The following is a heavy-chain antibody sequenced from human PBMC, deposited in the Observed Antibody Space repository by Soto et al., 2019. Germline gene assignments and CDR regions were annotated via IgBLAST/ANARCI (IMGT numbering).Heavy chain of an antibody. CDR3: VRDGTKNLRDWFNP. J-gene: IGHJ5*02. D-gene: IGHD1-1*01. V-gene: IGHV4-4*07. CDR1: GASISGFY. CDR2: IYATGTT. Sequence: RSLTCTVSGASISGFYWSWIRKSAGKGLEWIGRIYATGTTDYNPSLKSRVMMSVDTSKKQFSLKLRPVTAADTAVYYCVRDGTKNLRDWFNPWGQGISVTVSS.